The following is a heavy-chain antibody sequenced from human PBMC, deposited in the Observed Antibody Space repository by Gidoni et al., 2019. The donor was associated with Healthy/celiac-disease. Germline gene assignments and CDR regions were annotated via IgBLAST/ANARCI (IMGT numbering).Heavy chain of an antibody. D-gene: IGHD4-17*01. CDR3: ARDLTYGDYALGAFDI. CDR1: GGTFSSYA. CDR2: IIPILGIA. J-gene: IGHJ3*02. Sequence: QVQLVQSGAEVKKPGSSVKVSCKASGGTFSSYAISWVRQAPGQGLEWMGRIIPILGIANYEQKFQGRVTITADKSTSTAYMELSSLRSEDTAVYYCARDLTYGDYALGAFDIWGQGTMVTVSS. V-gene: IGHV1-69*04.